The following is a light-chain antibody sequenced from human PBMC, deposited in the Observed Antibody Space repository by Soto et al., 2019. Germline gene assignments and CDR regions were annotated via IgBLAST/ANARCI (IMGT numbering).Light chain of an antibody. J-gene: IGLJ1*01. CDR1: ISDVGGYNY. Sequence: QSSLNQPASVSGSPGQSITISCTGTISDVGGYNYVSWYQLHPGKAPKLIIYEVSNRPSGVSNRFSGSKSGNTASLTISGLQAEDEADYYCNSYTSSTAYVFGTGTKVTVL. CDR3: NSYTSSTAYV. V-gene: IGLV2-14*01. CDR2: EVS.